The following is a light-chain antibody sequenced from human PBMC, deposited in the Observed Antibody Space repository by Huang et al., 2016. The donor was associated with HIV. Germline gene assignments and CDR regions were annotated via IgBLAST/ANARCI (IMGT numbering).Light chain of an antibody. V-gene: IGKV3-15*01. CDR3: QQYNNWPPGT. CDR1: QRVHTN. J-gene: IGKJ1*01. Sequence: EIVLTQSPATLSVSPGERATLSCRASQRVHTNIAWYQQKPGQAPSLLIYAASTRATGVPARFSGGGSATEFTLTINSLQSEDFALYYCQQYNNWPPGTFGQGTKVEI. CDR2: AAS.